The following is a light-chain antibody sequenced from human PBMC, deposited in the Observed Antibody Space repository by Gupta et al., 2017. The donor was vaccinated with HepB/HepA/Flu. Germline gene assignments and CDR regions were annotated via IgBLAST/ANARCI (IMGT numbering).Light chain of an antibody. CDR1: QSISSY. J-gene: IGKJ1*01. CDR2: AAS. CDR3: QQSYSTPWT. Sequence: SVGDRVTITCRASQSISSYLNWYQQKPGKAPKLLIYAASSLQSGVPSSFSGSGSGTDFTLTISSLQPEDFATYYCQQSYSTPWTFGQGTKVEIK. V-gene: IGKV1-39*01.